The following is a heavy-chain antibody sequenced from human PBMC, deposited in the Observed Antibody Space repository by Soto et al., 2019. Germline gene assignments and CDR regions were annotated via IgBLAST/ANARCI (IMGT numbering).Heavy chain of an antibody. CDR1: GFTFSSYA. V-gene: IGHV3-23*01. J-gene: IGHJ4*01. CDR3: VNWNDEDVD. Sequence: EVHLLESGGGFVQPGGSLRLSCVASGFTFSSYAMTWVRQAPGKGLEWVAGISGSAISTEYADSVRGRFTISRDNSKNTVFLQMQSLRADDSATYYCVNWNDEDVDWGQGTLVAVSS. CDR2: ISGSAIST. D-gene: IGHD1-1*01.